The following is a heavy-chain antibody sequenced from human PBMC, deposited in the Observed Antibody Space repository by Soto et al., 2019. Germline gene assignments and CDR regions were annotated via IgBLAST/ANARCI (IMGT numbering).Heavy chain of an antibody. V-gene: IGHV4-4*02. D-gene: IGHD2-21*02. CDR2: IYHSGST. J-gene: IGHJ6*02. Sequence: SETLSLTCAVSGGSISSSHWWGWVRQAPGKGLEWIGEIYHSGSTNYNPSLKSRITMSVDKSKNQFSVNLGSVTAADTAVYYCVRDADETAIVPAPWLVWGRGTMVTVSS. CDR1: GGSISSSHW. CDR3: VRDADETAIVPAPWLV.